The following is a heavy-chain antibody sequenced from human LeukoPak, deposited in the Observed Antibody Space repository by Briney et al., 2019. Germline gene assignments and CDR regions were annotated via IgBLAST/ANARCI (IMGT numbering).Heavy chain of an antibody. Sequence: PGGSLRLSCAASGLTFSNAWMSWVRQAPGKGLEWVANIKQDGSEKNYVGSVKGRFTISRDNAKNPLYLQMNSLRAEDTAVYYCARLRYSDYWGQGTLVTVSS. CDR2: IKQDGSEK. CDR3: ARLRYSDY. CDR1: GLTFSNAW. D-gene: IGHD2-21*01. V-gene: IGHV3-7*03. J-gene: IGHJ4*02.